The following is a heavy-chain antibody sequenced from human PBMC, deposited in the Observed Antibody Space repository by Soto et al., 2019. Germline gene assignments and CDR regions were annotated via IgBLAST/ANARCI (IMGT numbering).Heavy chain of an antibody. CDR3: ASTTVVTYYYYYGMYV. CDR1: GYSFTSYW. D-gene: IGHD4-17*01. CDR2: IDPSDSYT. Sequence: GESLKISCKGSGYSFTSYWISWVRQMPGKGLEWMGRIDPSDSYTNYSPSFQGHVTISADKSISTAYLQWSSLKASDTAMYYCASTTVVTYYYYYGMYVWGQGTTVTVSS. J-gene: IGHJ6*02. V-gene: IGHV5-10-1*01.